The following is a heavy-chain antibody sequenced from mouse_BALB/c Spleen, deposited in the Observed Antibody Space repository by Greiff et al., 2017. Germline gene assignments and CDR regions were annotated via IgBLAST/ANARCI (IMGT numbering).Heavy chain of an antibody. Sequence: VKLVESGPGLVAPSQSLSITCTVSGFSLTGYGVNWVRQPPGKGLEWLGMIWGDGSTDYNSALKSRLSISKDNSKSQVFLKMNSLQTDDTARYYCARVLYYGGWYFDVWGAGTTVTVSS. CDR2: IWGDGST. J-gene: IGHJ1*01. V-gene: IGHV2-6-7*01. CDR3: ARVLYYGGWYFDV. D-gene: IGHD1-2*01. CDR1: GFSLTGYG.